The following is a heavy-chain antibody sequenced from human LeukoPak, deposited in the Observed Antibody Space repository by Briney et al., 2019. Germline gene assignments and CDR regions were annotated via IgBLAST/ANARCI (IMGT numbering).Heavy chain of an antibody. V-gene: IGHV3-74*01. CDR2: IESDGSST. Sequence: GGSLRLSCAASGFTFRNYWMHWVRQAPGKGLVWVSRIESDGSSTTYADSVKGRFTISRDNAKNTLYLQMNSLRAEDPAKYYCARGGIAVTGTLRYDYWGQGTLVTVSS. J-gene: IGHJ4*02. CDR3: ARGGIAVTGTLRYDY. CDR1: GFTFRNYW. D-gene: IGHD6-19*01.